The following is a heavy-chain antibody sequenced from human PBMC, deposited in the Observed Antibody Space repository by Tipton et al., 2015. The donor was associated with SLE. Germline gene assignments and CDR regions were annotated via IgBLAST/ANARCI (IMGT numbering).Heavy chain of an antibody. CDR2: IWYDGSNK. J-gene: IGHJ3*02. CDR3: ARGGYSGSYWDAFDI. Sequence: SLRLSCAASRFTFSSYDMHWVRQAPGKGLEWVAIIWYDGSNKYYADSVKGRFTISRDNSKNTLYLQMNSLRAEDTAVYYCARGGYSGSYWDAFDIWGQGTMVTVSS. V-gene: IGHV3-33*08. CDR1: RFTFSSYD. D-gene: IGHD1-26*01.